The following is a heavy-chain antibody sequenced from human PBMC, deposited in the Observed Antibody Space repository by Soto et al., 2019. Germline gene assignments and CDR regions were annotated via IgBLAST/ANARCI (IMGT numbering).Heavy chain of an antibody. CDR2: INPNGGGS. Sequence: VASVKVSCKASGYTFTSNSMHWVRQAPGQGLEWMGVINPNGGGSNYAQKFQGRVTMTRDTSTSTVYMELSSLRSDDTAVYYCAIILISPGTDYWGQGTLVTVSS. CDR3: AIILISPGTDY. CDR1: GYTFTSNS. V-gene: IGHV1-46*01. J-gene: IGHJ4*02.